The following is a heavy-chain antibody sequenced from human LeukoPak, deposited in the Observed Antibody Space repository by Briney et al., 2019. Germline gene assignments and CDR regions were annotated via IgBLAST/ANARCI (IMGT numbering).Heavy chain of an antibody. V-gene: IGHV1-2*06. CDR1: GYTFTACF. CDR3: ARGGTEASSGDY. D-gene: IGHD3-10*01. J-gene: IGHJ4*02. CDR2: MNPNSGGT. Sequence: ASVKVSCKASGYTFTACFMHWVRQAPGQGLEWMGRMNPNSGGTNYAQKFQGRVTMTRDTSITTAYMDLSRLTYDDTAVYYCARGGTEASSGDYWGQGTLLTVSS.